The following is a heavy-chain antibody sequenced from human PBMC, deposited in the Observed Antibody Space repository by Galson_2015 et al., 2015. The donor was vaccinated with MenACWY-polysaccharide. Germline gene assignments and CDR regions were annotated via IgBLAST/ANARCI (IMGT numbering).Heavy chain of an antibody. CDR2: ISPHSGAT. Sequence: SVKVSCKASGYTFTGHYIHWVRQAPGQGLEWMGRISPHSGATNCAQNFQGRVTMTRDTSISTAYMELSRLSSDDTAVYYCARERGAGGTYFNYWGQGTLVAVSS. CDR1: GYTFTGHY. CDR3: ARERGAGGTYFNY. J-gene: IGHJ4*02. V-gene: IGHV1-2*06.